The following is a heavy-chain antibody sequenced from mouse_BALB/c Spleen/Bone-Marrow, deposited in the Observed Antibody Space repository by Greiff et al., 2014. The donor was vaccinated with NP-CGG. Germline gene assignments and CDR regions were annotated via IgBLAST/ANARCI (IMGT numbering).Heavy chain of an antibody. CDR3: ARWGWDFATGY. CDR2: INPNNGVT. Sequence: EVQLQQSGPELVKPGASVMISCKTSGYTFTEYSMHWVKQSHGKSLEWIGGINPNNGVTSYNQKFKDKATLTVDKSSNTAYMELRSLTSEDSAVYFCARWGWDFATGYWGQGTSVTVSS. D-gene: IGHD3-3*01. CDR1: GYTFTEYS. J-gene: IGHJ4*01. V-gene: IGHV1-18*01.